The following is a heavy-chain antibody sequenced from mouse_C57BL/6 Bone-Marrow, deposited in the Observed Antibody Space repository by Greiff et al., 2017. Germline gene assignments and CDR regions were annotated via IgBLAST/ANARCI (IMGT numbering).Heavy chain of an antibody. CDR3: ARFGYYGDGFAY. Sequence: QVQLQQSGAELVKPGASVKLSCKASGYTFTSYWMQWVKQRPGQGLEWIGEIDPSDSYTNYNQKFKGKATLTVDTSSSTAYMQLSSLTSEDSAVYYCARFGYYGDGFAYWGQGTLVTVSA. CDR1: GYTFTSYW. V-gene: IGHV1-50*01. CDR2: IDPSDSYT. J-gene: IGHJ3*01. D-gene: IGHD2-3*01.